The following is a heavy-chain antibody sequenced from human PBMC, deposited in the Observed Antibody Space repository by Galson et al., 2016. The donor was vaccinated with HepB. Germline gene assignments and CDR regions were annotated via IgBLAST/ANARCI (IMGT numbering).Heavy chain of an antibody. CDR1: GFTFTSYS. V-gene: IGHV3-21*01. Sequence: SLRLSCAASGFTFTSYSMNWVRQAPGQGLECVSSITSSSNYIYYVESVKGRFTISRDNANNTLYLHMNRLRTEDTGVYYCVRGGGIYYAMDGWGQGTTVTVAS. CDR3: VRGGGIYYAMDG. D-gene: IGHD3-22*01. CDR2: ITSSSNYI. J-gene: IGHJ6*02.